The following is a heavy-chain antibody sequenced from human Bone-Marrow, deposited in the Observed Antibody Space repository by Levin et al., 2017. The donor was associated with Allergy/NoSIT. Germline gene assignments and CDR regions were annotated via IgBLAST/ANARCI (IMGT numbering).Heavy chain of an antibody. CDR1: GFTFSSSS. J-gene: IGHJ4*02. V-gene: IGHV3-48*04. D-gene: IGHD6-19*01. CDR2: ISSSSSTI. Sequence: LSLTCAASGFTFSSSSMNWVRQAPGKGLEWVSYISSSSSTIYYADSVKGRFTISRDNAKNSLYLQMNSLRAEDTAVYYCARDPPQQWLDYWGQGTLVTVSS. CDR3: ARDPPQQWLDY.